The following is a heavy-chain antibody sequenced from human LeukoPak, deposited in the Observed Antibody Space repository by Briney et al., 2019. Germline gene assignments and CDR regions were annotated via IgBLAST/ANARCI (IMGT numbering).Heavy chain of an antibody. CDR3: AKDSRNYCSGGSCYPPIEYFQH. CDR2: ISGSGGST. Sequence: GGSLILSCAASGFTFSSYAMSWVRQAPGKGLEWVSVISGSGGSTYYADTVKGRFTISRDNSKNTLYLQMSSLRAEDTAVYYCAKDSRNYCSGGSCYPPIEYFQHWGQGTLVTVSS. J-gene: IGHJ1*01. D-gene: IGHD2-15*01. V-gene: IGHV3-23*01. CDR1: GFTFSSYA.